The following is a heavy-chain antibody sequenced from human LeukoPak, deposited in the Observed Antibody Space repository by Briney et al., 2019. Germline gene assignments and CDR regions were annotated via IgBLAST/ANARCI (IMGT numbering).Heavy chain of an antibody. Sequence: GGSLRLSCAASGFTFSNFAMSWVRQAPGKGLEWVSTISGSAVSTYYADSVKGRFTISRDNSQNTVYLQMNSLRAEDTAVYYCAQRALSGSGSYPFDPWGQGTLVTVSS. V-gene: IGHV3-23*01. CDR1: GFTFSNFA. CDR2: ISGSAVST. CDR3: AQRALSGSGSYPFDP. D-gene: IGHD3-10*01. J-gene: IGHJ5*02.